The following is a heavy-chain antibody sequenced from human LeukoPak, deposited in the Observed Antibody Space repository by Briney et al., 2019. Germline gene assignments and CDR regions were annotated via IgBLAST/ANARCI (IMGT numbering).Heavy chain of an antibody. Sequence: PGGSLRLSCTASGFSFSGHWMHWARQLPGKGLVWVSRISPTGSTTSYADSVKGRYTISRDNGENSIYLQMNSLRAEDTAVYHCARGAELWELIEAGGPDYWGQGTLVTVSS. CDR1: GFSFSGHW. D-gene: IGHD1-26*01. CDR3: ARGAELWELIEAGGPDY. V-gene: IGHV3-74*01. CDR2: ISPTGSTT. J-gene: IGHJ4*02.